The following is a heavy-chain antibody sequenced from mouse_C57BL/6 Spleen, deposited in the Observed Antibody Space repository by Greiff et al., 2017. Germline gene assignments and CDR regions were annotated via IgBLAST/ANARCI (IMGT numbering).Heavy chain of an antibody. CDR3: ARSWLNWYFDV. J-gene: IGHJ1*03. V-gene: IGHV1-18*01. D-gene: IGHD2-2*01. CDR1: GYTFTDYN. Sequence: VQLQQSGPELVKPGASVKIPCKASGYTFTDYNMDWVKQSHGKSLEWIGDINPNNGGTIYNQKFKGKATLTVDKSSSTAYMELRSLTSEDTAVYYCARSWLNWYFDVWGTGTTVTVSS. CDR2: INPNNGGT.